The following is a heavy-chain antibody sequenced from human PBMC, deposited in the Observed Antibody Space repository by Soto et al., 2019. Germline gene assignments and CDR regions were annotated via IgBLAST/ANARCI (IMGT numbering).Heavy chain of an antibody. Sequence: ASVKVSCKASGYTCTSYGISWVREAPGQGLEWMGWISAYNGNTNYAQKLQGRVTMNTDTSTSTAYMELRSLRSDDTAVYYCARDQFYSSSSTHHYGMDVWDQGTPVTLFS. D-gene: IGHD6-6*01. V-gene: IGHV1-18*01. CDR3: ARDQFYSSSSTHHYGMDV. CDR1: GYTCTSYG. CDR2: ISAYNGNT. J-gene: IGHJ6*02.